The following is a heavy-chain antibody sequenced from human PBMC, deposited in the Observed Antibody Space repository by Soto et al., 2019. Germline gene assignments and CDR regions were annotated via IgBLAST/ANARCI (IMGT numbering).Heavy chain of an antibody. V-gene: IGHV1-69*13. CDR2: IIPIFGTA. D-gene: IGHD2-2*01. Sequence: SVKVSCKASVGTFSSYAISWVRQAPGQGLEWMGGIIPIFGTANYAQKFQGRVTITADESTSTAYMELSSLRSEDTAVYYCASCSSTSCYYYYYGMDVWGQGTTVT. CDR3: ASCSSTSCYYYYYGMDV. CDR1: VGTFSSYA. J-gene: IGHJ6*02.